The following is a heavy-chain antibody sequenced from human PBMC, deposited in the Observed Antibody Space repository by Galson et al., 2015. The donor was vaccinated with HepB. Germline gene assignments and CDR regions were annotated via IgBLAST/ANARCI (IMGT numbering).Heavy chain of an antibody. CDR2: INPSGGST. D-gene: IGHD6-13*01. Sequence: SVKVSCKASGYTFTSYYMHWVRQAPGQGLEWMGIINPSGGSTSYAQKFQGRVTMTRDTSISTAYMELSRLRSDDTAVYYCARVHRSSWPYYYYYGMDVWGQGTTVTVSS. V-gene: IGHV1-46*01. CDR3: ARVHRSSWPYYYYYGMDV. CDR1: GYTFTSYY. J-gene: IGHJ6*02.